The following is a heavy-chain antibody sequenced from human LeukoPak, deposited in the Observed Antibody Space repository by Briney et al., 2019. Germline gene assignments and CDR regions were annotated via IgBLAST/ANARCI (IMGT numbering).Heavy chain of an antibody. V-gene: IGHV3-11*04. CDR1: GFTFSDYY. CDR2: ISSSGSTI. J-gene: IGHJ4*02. Sequence: GRSLRLSCAASGFTFSDYYMSWIRQAPGKGLEWVSYISSSGSTIYYADSVKGRFTISKDNAKNSLYLQMNSLRAEDTAVYYCARRGYDLSFDYWGQGTLVTVSS. D-gene: IGHD5-18*01. CDR3: ARRGYDLSFDY.